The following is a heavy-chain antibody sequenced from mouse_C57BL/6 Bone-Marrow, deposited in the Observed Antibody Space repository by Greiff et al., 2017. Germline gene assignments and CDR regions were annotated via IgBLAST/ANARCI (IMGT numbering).Heavy chain of an antibody. CDR3: AGNGATVVAEYFDY. CDR1: GYTFTSYW. V-gene: IGHV1-52*01. Sequence: QVQLQQPGAELVRPGSSVKLSCKASGYTFTSYWMHWVKQRPIQGLEWIGNIDPSDSETHYNQKFKDKATLTVDKSSSTAYMQLSSLTSEDSAVYYCAGNGATVVAEYFDYWGQGTTLTVSS. CDR2: IDPSDSET. J-gene: IGHJ2*01. D-gene: IGHD1-1*01.